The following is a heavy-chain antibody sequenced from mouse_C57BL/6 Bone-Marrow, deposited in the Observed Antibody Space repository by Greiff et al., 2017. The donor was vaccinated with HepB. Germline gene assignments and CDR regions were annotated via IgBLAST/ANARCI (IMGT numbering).Heavy chain of an antibody. CDR1: GYTFTDYE. Sequence: VKLMESGAELVRPGASVTLSCKASGYTFTDYEMHWVKQTPVHGLEWIGAIDPETGGTAYNQKFKGKAILTADKSSSTAYMELRSLTSEDSAVYYCTRYPITTVGGTWFAYWGQGTLVTVSA. CDR2: IDPETGGT. J-gene: IGHJ3*01. D-gene: IGHD1-1*01. V-gene: IGHV1-15*01. CDR3: TRYPITTVGGTWFAY.